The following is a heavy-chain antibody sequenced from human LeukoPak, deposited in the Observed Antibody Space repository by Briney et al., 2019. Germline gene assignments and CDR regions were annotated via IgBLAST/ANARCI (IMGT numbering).Heavy chain of an antibody. CDR1: GFTFSSYS. Sequence: GGSLRLSCAASGFTFSSYSMNWVRQAPGKGLEWVSYISSSSSTIYYADSVKGRFTISRDNAKNSLYLQMNSLRAEDTAVYYCARGSTVVTPDSNYFDYWGQGTLVTVS. CDR3: ARGSTVVTPDSNYFDY. CDR2: ISSSSSTI. J-gene: IGHJ4*02. V-gene: IGHV3-48*04. D-gene: IGHD4-23*01.